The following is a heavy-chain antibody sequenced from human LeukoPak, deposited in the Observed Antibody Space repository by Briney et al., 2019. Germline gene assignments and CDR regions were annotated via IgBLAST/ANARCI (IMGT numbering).Heavy chain of an antibody. CDR2: IYHSGST. J-gene: IGHJ4*02. D-gene: IGHD4-11*01. CDR1: GGSISSYY. V-gene: IGHV4-59*12. Sequence: SETLSLTCTVSGGSISSYYWSWIRQPPGKGLEWIGYIYHSGSTYYNPSLKSRVTISVDRSKSQFSLKPSSVTAADTAVYYCAITTVTTLNYFDYWGQGTLVTVSS. CDR3: AITTVTTLNYFDY.